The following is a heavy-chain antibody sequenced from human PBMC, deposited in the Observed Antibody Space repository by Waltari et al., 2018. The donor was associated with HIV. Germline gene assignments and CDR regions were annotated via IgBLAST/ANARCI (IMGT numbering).Heavy chain of an antibody. J-gene: IGHJ4*02. CDR1: GCILDDSN. V-gene: IGHV3-43*01. CDR2: ISSGGSTS. D-gene: IGHD3-3*01. CDR3: AKALRTHDVWSGYVY. Sequence: EVQLVEYGGAVVQPGGSLSRSCAASGCILDDSNLDWVRHAPGMGRVWVSVISSGGSTSSYAGSVKVRFTSARDNSKKYLYLQMKSLRTEDTALYYCAKALRTHDVWSGYVYWGQGTLVIVSS.